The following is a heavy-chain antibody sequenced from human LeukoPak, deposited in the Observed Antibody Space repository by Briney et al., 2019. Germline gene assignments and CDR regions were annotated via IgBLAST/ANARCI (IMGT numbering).Heavy chain of an antibody. Sequence: SVKVSCKASGGTFSSYAISWVRQAPGQGLEWMGGIIPIFGTANYAQKFRGRVTITADESTSTAYTELSSLRSEDTAVYYCARGLVGATNGAFDIWGQGTMVTVSS. CDR1: GGTFSSYA. V-gene: IGHV1-69*13. J-gene: IGHJ3*02. D-gene: IGHD1-26*01. CDR2: IIPIFGTA. CDR3: ARGLVGATNGAFDI.